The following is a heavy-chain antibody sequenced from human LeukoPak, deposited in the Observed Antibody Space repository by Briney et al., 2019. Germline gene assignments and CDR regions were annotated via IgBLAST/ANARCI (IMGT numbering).Heavy chain of an antibody. J-gene: IGHJ4*02. CDR2: IYPADSDT. Sequence: GESLKISCKGSGYSFTNYWIGWVRQMPGKGLEWMGIIYPADSDTRYNPSFQGQVTISADKSISTAYLQWSSLKASDTAMYYCARRRDPTGITGTDYWGQGTLVTVSS. CDR3: ARRRDPTGITGTDY. V-gene: IGHV5-51*01. CDR1: GYSFTNYW. D-gene: IGHD1-20*01.